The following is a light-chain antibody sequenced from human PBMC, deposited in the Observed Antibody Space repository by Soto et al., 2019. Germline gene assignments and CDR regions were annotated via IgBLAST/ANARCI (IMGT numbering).Light chain of an antibody. CDR2: GAS. J-gene: IGKJ1*01. CDR3: QQYGSSPGT. V-gene: IGKV3-20*01. Sequence: EIVLTQSPGTLSLSPGERVTLSCRASQSVSSSYLAWYQQKPGQAPRLLIYGASSRATGIPDRFSGSGSGTDFTLTISRLEPEEFAVYYCQQYGSSPGTFGQGTKVEIK. CDR1: QSVSSSY.